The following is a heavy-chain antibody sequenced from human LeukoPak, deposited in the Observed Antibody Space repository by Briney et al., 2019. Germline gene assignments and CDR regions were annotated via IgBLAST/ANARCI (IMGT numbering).Heavy chain of an antibody. CDR1: GFTFSSYA. CDR3: AKAGRGSKYSGSFYFDY. V-gene: IGHV3-23*01. J-gene: IGHJ4*02. CDR2: ISGSGGST. Sequence: GRSLRLSCAASGFTFSSYAMSWVRQAPGKGLEWVSAISGSGGSTYYADSVKGRFTFSRDNSKNTLYLQMNSLRAEDTAVYYCAKAGRGSKYSGSFYFDYWGQGTLVTVSS. D-gene: IGHD1-26*01.